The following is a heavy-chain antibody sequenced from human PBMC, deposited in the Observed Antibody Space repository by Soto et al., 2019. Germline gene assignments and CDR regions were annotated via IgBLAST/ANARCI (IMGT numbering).Heavy chain of an antibody. Sequence: ASETLSLTCTVSGGSISSYYWSWIRQPPGKGLEWIGYIYYTGYTNYNPSLKSRVTTSVDTSKNQFSLNVSSVTAADTAVYYCARVKWFGESGFDYWGQGTLVTVSS. V-gene: IGHV4-59*01. CDR2: IYYTGYT. J-gene: IGHJ4*02. D-gene: IGHD3-10*01. CDR1: GGSISSYY. CDR3: ARVKWFGESGFDY.